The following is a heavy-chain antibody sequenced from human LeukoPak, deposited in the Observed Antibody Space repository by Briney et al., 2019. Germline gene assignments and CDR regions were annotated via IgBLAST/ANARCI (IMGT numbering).Heavy chain of an antibody. CDR1: EFTFSNYG. V-gene: IGHV3-30*02. J-gene: IGHJ4*02. CDR3: AKSFRSTSLDY. CDR2: IRYDESNE. Sequence: GGSLRLSCAASEFTFSNYGMHWVRQAPGKGLEWVAFIRYDESNEYYADSVKGRFTISRDNSRNTLYLQMNSLRAGDTAVYYCAKSFRSTSLDYWGQGTLVTVSS. D-gene: IGHD2-2*01.